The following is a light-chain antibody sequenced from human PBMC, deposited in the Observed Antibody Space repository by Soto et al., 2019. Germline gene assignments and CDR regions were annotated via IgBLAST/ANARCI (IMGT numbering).Light chain of an antibody. Sequence: EIVLTQSPGTLSLSPGERATLSCRARQSVSGSYLAWYQQKPGPSPRLLIHGASSRATGIPDRFSGSGSGTDFTLTISRLEPEDFAVYYCQQYATRPWTFGQGTKVESK. CDR3: QQYATRPWT. V-gene: IGKV3-20*01. CDR2: GAS. CDR1: QSVSGSY. J-gene: IGKJ1*01.